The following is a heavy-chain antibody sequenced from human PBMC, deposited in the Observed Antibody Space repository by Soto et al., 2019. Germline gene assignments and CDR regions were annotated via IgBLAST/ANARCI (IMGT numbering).Heavy chain of an antibody. CDR3: ARADEAVATGMDV. CDR1: GDSISSDYYH. V-gene: IGHV4-30-4*08. J-gene: IGHJ6*02. Sequence: PSETLSLSCTVSGDSISSDYYHWTWIRQSPGKGLEWIGYIHHSGSILYNPSLKSRVTISVDTSKNQFSLHLTSVTAADTAVYFCARADEAVATGMDVWAQRPTLTVSS. CDR2: IHHSGSI. D-gene: IGHD6-19*01.